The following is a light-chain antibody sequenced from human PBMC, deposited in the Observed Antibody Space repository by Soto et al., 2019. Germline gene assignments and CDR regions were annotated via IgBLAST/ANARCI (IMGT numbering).Light chain of an antibody. CDR3: QQYGGSPRT. V-gene: IGKV3-20*01. CDR1: QSISSNF. CDR2: GAS. J-gene: IGKJ1*01. Sequence: EIVLTQSPGTLSLSPGEGATLSCRASQSISSNFLAWYQQKRGQAPRLLIHGASNRATGIPDRFSGSGSGTVFTLTITRLEPEDFAVYYCQQYGGSPRTFGQGTKVEV.